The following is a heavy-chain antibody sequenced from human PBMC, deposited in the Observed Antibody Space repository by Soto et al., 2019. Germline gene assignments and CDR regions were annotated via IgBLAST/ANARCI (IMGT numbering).Heavy chain of an antibody. J-gene: IGHJ4*02. CDR3: ARDSHSSSSDY. CDR1: GFTFSSYC. D-gene: IGHD6-13*01. V-gene: IGHV3-7*03. CDR2: IKQDGSEK. Sequence: SLSCAASGFTFSSYCMSWVRQAPGKGLEWVANIKQDGSEKYYVDSVKGRFTISRDNAKNSLYLQMNSLRAEDTAVYYCARDSHSSSSDYWGQGTLVTVSS.